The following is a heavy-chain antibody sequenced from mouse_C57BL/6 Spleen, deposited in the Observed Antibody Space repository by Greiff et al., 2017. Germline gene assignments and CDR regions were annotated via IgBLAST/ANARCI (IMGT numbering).Heavy chain of an antibody. V-gene: IGHV1-64*01. CDR3: ARSRITTAGGYFDV. CDR1: GYTFTSYW. Sequence: QVQLQQPGAELVKPGASVKLSCKASGYTFTSYWMHWVKQRPGQGLEWIGMIHPNSGSTNYNEKFKSKATLTVDKSSSTAYMQLSSLTSEDSAVYYCARSRITTAGGYFDVWGTGTTVTVSS. CDR2: IHPNSGST. J-gene: IGHJ1*03. D-gene: IGHD1-2*01.